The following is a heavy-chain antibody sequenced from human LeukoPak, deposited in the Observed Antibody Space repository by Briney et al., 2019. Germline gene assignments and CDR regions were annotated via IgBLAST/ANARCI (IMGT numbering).Heavy chain of an antibody. Sequence: GGSLRLSCAASGFTFSNTWMNWVRQAPGKGLEWVGRIQSKTDGGTTEYAAPVKGRFTISRGDSKATLYLQMNSLKTEDTAVYYCATLTVRGVINIWGQGTLVTVSS. V-gene: IGHV3-15*01. CDR2: IQSKTDGGTT. J-gene: IGHJ4*02. CDR3: ATLTVRGVINI. D-gene: IGHD3-10*01. CDR1: GFTFSNTW.